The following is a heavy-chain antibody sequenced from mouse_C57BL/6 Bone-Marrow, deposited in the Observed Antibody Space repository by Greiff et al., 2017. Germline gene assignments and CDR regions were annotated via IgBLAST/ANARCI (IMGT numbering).Heavy chain of an antibody. D-gene: IGHD2-10*02. CDR3: ARDEGMGAMDY. CDR1: GYSITSGYY. V-gene: IGHV3-6*01. J-gene: IGHJ4*01. CDR2: ISYDGSN. Sequence: EVQLQESGPGLVKPSQSLSLTCSVTGYSITSGYYWNWIRQFPGNKLEWMGYISYDGSNNYNPSLKNRISITHDTSKNQFFLKLNSVTTEDTATYYCARDEGMGAMDYWGQGTSVTVSS.